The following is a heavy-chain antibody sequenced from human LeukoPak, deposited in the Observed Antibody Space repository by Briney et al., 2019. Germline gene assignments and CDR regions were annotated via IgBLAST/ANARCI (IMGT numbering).Heavy chain of an antibody. CDR3: ARRSGSQPYYFDY. CDR2: LSFSGETT. Sequence: PGGSLRLSCAASGLTFSSYAMSCVRQAPGKGLEWVSTLSFSGETTYYADSVKGRFTISRDNSKNTLYLQMNSLRVDDTAVYSCARRSGSQPYYFDYWGQGTLVTVSS. CDR1: GLTFSSYA. D-gene: IGHD3-10*01. V-gene: IGHV3-23*01. J-gene: IGHJ4*02.